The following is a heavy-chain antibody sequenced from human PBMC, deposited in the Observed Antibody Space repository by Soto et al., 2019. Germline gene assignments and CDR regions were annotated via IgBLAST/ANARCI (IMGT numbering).Heavy chain of an antibody. V-gene: IGHV1-18*01. CDR1: GYTFTSYG. J-gene: IGHJ3*02. CDR3: ARETEEGGLSWYGACDI. D-gene: IGHD6-13*01. CDR2: ISAYNGNT. Sequence: ASVKVSCKASGYTFTSYGISWVRQAPGQGFEWMGWISAYNGNTNYAQKLQGRVTMTTDTSTSTAYMELRSLRSDDTAVYYCARETEEGGLSWYGACDIWGQGTMVTGSS.